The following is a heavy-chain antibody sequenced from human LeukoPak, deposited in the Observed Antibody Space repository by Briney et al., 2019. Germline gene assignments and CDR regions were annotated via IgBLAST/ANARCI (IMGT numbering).Heavy chain of an antibody. D-gene: IGHD3-22*01. CDR3: ARVACYYDSSGRVRCKYFDY. V-gene: IGHV1-8*01. Sequence: ASVKVSCKASGYTFTSYDINWVRQATGQGVEWMGWMNPNSGNTGYAQKFQGRVTMTRNTSISTAYMELSRLRSEDTAVYYCARVACYYDSSGRVRCKYFDYWGQGTLVTVSS. CDR2: MNPNSGNT. J-gene: IGHJ4*02. CDR1: GYTFTSYD.